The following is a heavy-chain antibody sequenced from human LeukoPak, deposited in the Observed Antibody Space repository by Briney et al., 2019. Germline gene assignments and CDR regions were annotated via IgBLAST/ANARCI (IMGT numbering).Heavy chain of an antibody. CDR2: INHSGST. CDR3: ARGLSGGYYYYYGMDV. J-gene: IGHJ6*02. Sequence: SETLSLTCAVYGGSFSGYYWSWIRQPPGKGLEWIGEINHSGSTNYNPSLKSGVTISVDTSKNQFSLKLSSVTAADTAVYYCARGLSGGYYYYYGMDVWGQGTTVTVSS. V-gene: IGHV4-34*01. D-gene: IGHD4-23*01. CDR1: GGSFSGYY.